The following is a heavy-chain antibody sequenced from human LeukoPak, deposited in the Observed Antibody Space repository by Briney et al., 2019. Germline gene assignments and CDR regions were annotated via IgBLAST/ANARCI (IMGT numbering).Heavy chain of an antibody. V-gene: IGHV4-34*01. D-gene: IGHD1-26*01. Sequence: SETLSLTCAVYGGSFSGYYWSWIRQPPGKGLEWIGEINHSGSTNYNPSLKSRVTISVDTSKNQFSLKLSSATAADTAAYYCARNSGSYYVFDYWGQGTLVTVSS. J-gene: IGHJ4*02. CDR2: INHSGST. CDR3: ARNSGSYYVFDY. CDR1: GGSFSGYY.